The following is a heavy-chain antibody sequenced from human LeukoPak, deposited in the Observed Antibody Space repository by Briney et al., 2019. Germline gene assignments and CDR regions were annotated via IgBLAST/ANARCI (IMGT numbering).Heavy chain of an antibody. CDR2: IYYSGST. CDR1: GGSISSSNYY. Sequence: PSETLSLTCTVSGGSISSSNYYWGWIRQPPGKGVEWIGNIYYSGSTYYNPSLKSRVTISVDTSKNQFSLKLSSVTAAGTAVYYCARSYCSSTSCYAGGYFQHWGQGTLVTVSS. CDR3: ARSYCSSTSCYAGGYFQH. D-gene: IGHD2-2*01. J-gene: IGHJ1*01. V-gene: IGHV4-39*01.